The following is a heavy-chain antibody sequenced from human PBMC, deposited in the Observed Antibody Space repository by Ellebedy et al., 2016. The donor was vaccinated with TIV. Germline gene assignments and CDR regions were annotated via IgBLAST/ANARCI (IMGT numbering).Heavy chain of an antibody. CDR3: ARWFGELLYVRWFDP. Sequence: SETLSLTCTVSGGSFSCSSCYWGWIRQPPGKGLEWIGSIYYSGSTYYNPSLKSRVTISADTSKNQFSLRLSSVTAADTAVYYCARWFGELLYVRWFDPWGQGTLVSVSP. CDR2: IYYSGST. CDR1: GGSFSCSSCY. D-gene: IGHD3-10*01. V-gene: IGHV4-39*01. J-gene: IGHJ5*02.